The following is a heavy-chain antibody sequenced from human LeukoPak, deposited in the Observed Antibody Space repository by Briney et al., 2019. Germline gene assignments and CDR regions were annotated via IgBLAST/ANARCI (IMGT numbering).Heavy chain of an antibody. CDR2: IYTSGST. CDR1: GGSISSYY. CDR3: AREIWSNDYVWGSYRYYFDY. Sequence: PSETLSLTCTVSGGSISSYYWSWIRQPAGKGLEWIGRIYTSGSTNYNPSLKSRVTMSVDTSKNQFSLKLSSVTAADTAVYYCAREIWSNDYVWGSYRYYFDYWGQGTLVTVSS. V-gene: IGHV4-4*07. J-gene: IGHJ4*02. D-gene: IGHD3-16*02.